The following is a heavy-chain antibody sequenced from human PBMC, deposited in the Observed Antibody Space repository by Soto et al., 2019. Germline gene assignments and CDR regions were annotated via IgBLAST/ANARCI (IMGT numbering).Heavy chain of an antibody. CDR3: ARNGYTYGMDV. CDR2: IYYSGIS. Sequence: PSETLSLTCTVSGGSTSSGGFYWSWIRQHPGKGLEWIGHIYYSGISYYNPSLKSRVSISLDTSRNQFSMTLNSVTAADTAVYYCARNGYTYGMDVRGQGATVTVSS. V-gene: IGHV4-31*03. J-gene: IGHJ6*02. D-gene: IGHD5-18*01. CDR1: GGSTSSGGFY.